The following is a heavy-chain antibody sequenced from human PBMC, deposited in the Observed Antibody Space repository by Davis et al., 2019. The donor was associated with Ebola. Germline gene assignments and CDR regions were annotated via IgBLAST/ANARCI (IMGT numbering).Heavy chain of an antibody. Sequence: ASVKVSCKASGYTFTGYYMHWVRQAPGQGLEWMGWISAYNGNTNYAQKLQGRVTMTTDTSTSTAYMELRSLRSDDTAVYYCARGRGHYEYSGGDYWGQGTLVIVSS. CDR1: GYTFTGYY. CDR2: ISAYNGNT. J-gene: IGHJ4*02. D-gene: IGHD2-21*01. CDR3: ARGRGHYEYSGGDY. V-gene: IGHV1-18*04.